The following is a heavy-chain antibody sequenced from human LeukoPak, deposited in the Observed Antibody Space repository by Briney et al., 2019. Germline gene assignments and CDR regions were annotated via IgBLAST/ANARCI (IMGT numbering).Heavy chain of an antibody. Sequence: GGSLRLSCAASGFTFSDYYMSWIRQAPGKGLEWVAVISYDGRNKYYVDSVKGRFTISRDNSKNTLYLQMNSLRAEDTAVYYCAKDGGNSGFEYWGQGTLVTVSS. CDR3: AKDGGNSGFEY. J-gene: IGHJ4*02. V-gene: IGHV3-30*18. D-gene: IGHD4-23*01. CDR1: GFTFSDYY. CDR2: ISYDGRNK.